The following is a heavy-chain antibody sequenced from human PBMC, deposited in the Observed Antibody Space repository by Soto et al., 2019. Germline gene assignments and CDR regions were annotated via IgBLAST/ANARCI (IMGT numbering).Heavy chain of an antibody. CDR1: GFTFSDAW. D-gene: IGHD1-1*01. CDR3: TTGRWNHWYAFDI. Sequence: EVQLVESGGGLVKPGGSLRLSCAVSGFTFSDAWMNYVRQAPGKGLEWVGRIKSEPDGGTTDYAAPVKGRFTISRDDSKNTLYLQMNSLITEDTAVYYCTTGRWNHWYAFDIWGQGTMVTVSA. V-gene: IGHV3-15*01. CDR2: IKSEPDGGTT. J-gene: IGHJ3*02.